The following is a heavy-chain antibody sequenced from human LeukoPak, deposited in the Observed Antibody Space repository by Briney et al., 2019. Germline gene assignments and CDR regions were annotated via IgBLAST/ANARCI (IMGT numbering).Heavy chain of an antibody. J-gene: IGHJ4*02. CDR1: GFTFSDYY. CDR3: ARPAVVVDPYYFDY. V-gene: IGHV3-11*04. CDR2: ISTSSSTI. D-gene: IGHD3-22*01. Sequence: GGSLRLSCTASGFTFSDYYMSWVRQAPGKGLEWVSYISTSSSTIYYADSVKGRFTISRDNAKNSLFLQMNSLRAEDTAVYYCARPAVVVDPYYFDYWGQGTLVTVSS.